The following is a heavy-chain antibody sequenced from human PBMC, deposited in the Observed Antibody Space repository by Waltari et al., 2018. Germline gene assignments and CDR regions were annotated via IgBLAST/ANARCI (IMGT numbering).Heavy chain of an antibody. CDR2: IQYSGSS. J-gene: IGHJ4*02. D-gene: IGHD3-10*01. Sequence: QVHLQESGPGLVKHSETLSLSCTVSGGALGSYYWSWIRQPPGKGLEWIGYIQYSGSSTYSPSLQSRVTMSVDTSKNHLSLKLSSVTAADTAVYYCARASYYGDVDYWGQGILVTVSS. CDR3: ARASYYGDVDY. V-gene: IGHV4-59*12. CDR1: GGALGSYY.